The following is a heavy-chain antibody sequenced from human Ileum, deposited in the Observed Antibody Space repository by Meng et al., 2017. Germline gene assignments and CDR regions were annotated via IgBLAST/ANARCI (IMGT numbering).Heavy chain of an antibody. CDR1: GYTFTGYY. Sequence: ASAMVSCNASGYTFTGYYMLWLRQAPGQGLEWMGRINPNSGRTNFAQKSQGRVTMTRNTSITTANLELRRLRSDDTDVYYCARVKDSSGSDAFDIWGQGTMVTVSS. D-gene: IGHD3-22*01. CDR3: ARVKDSSGSDAFDI. J-gene: IGHJ3*02. V-gene: IGHV1-2*05. CDR2: INPNSGRT.